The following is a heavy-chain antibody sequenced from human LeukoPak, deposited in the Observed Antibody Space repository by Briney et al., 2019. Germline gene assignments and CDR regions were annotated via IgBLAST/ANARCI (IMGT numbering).Heavy chain of an antibody. D-gene: IGHD6-19*01. CDR2: INHSGST. CDR1: GGSFSGYY. CDR3: ARGPYSSGWYYYYYYGMDV. J-gene: IGHJ6*02. V-gene: IGHV4-34*01. Sequence: PSEALSLTCAVYGGSFSGYYWSWIRQPPGKGLEWIGEINHSGSTNYNPSLKSRVTISVDTSKNQFSLKLSSVTAADTAVYYCARGPYSSGWYYYYYYGMDVWGQGTTVTASS.